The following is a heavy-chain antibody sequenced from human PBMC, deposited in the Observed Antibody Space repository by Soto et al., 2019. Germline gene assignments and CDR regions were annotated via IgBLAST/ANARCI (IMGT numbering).Heavy chain of an antibody. CDR2: ISSSSSYI. CDR1: GFTFSSYS. V-gene: IGHV3-21*01. J-gene: IGHJ6*02. CDR3: ARWPLPPYYYYYYGMDV. Sequence: GALRLSCAASGFTFSSYSMNWVRQAPGKGLEWVSSISSSSSYIYYADSVKGRFTISRDNAKNSLYLQMNSLRAGDTAVYYCARWPLPPYYYYYYGMDVWGQGTTVTVSS.